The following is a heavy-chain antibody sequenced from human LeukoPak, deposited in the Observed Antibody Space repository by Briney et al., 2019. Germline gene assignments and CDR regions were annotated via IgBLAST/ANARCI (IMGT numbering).Heavy chain of an antibody. V-gene: IGHV3-53*01. CDR1: GFTVSTNY. CDR2: IYSGGTI. J-gene: IGHJ4*02. D-gene: IGHD3-3*01. Sequence: GGSLRLSCAASGFTVSTNYMSWVRQAPGKGLEWVSVIYSGGTIYYADSVKGRFTISRDNSKNTLYLQMNSLRAEDTAVYYCASCDFWSTYLFDYWGQGTLVTVSS. CDR3: ASCDFWSTYLFDY.